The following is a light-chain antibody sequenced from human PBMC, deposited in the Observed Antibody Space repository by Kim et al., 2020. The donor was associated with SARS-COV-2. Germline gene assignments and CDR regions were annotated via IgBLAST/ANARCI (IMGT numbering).Light chain of an antibody. CDR1: QSVSSN. CDR2: GAS. Sequence: VAPGERATLSCRASQSVSSNLAWYQQKPGQAPRLLIYGASTRGTGIPARFSGSGSGTEFTLSISSLQSEDFAVYYCQQYTNWPPYTFGQGTKLEI. J-gene: IGKJ2*01. V-gene: IGKV3-15*01. CDR3: QQYTNWPPYT.